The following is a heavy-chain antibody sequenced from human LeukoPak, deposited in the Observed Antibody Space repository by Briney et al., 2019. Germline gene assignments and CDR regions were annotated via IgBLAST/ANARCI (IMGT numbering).Heavy chain of an antibody. D-gene: IGHD3-3*01. V-gene: IGHV3-53*01. CDR3: ARDGGNFWSGYYLSYYYYGMDV. J-gene: IGHJ6*02. CDR1: GFTVSSNY. Sequence: GGSLRLSCAASGFTVSSNYMSWVRQAPGKGLEWVSAIYSGGSTYYADSVKGRFTISRDNSKNTLYLQMNSLRAEDTAVYYCARDGGNFWSGYYLSYYYYGMDVWGQGTTVTVSS. CDR2: IYSGGST.